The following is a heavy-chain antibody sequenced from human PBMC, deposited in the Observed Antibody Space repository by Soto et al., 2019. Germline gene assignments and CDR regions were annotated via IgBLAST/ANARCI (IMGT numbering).Heavy chain of an antibody. CDR1: GFTVSSNC. V-gene: IGHV3-53*01. J-gene: IGHJ6*02. CDR2: NYRGGTV. D-gene: IGHD3-10*01. CDR3: ARGYRVGHYDYGMDV. Sequence: PGGSLRLSCAASGFTVSSNCMYWVRQAPGKGLEWVSDNYRGGTVYYADSVKGRFTISRDNSKNTLYLQMNSLRAEDTAVYYCARGYRVGHYDYGMDVWGQGTTVTV.